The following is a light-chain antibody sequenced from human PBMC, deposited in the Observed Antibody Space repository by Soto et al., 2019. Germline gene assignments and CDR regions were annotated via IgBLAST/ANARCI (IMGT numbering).Light chain of an antibody. CDR3: QQHKSYPVT. CDR1: QSLVHSDGIAY. J-gene: IGKJ4*01. CDR2: KVS. Sequence: VMTQSPLSLPVTLVQPASISCISDQSLVHSDGIAYFSWFQQRPGRSPRRLIYKVSNRDSGVPARFSGSGSGTEFTLTISSLQPDDSGSYYCQQHKSYPVTFGGGTKVDIK. V-gene: IGKV2-30*02.